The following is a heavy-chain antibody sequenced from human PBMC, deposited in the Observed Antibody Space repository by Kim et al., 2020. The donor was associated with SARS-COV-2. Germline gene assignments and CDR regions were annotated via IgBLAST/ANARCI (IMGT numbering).Heavy chain of an antibody. Sequence: LKSRVHISVDTSKNQFSRKLSSVTAADTAVYYCARHRRRWLRKDVWDFDYWGQGTLVTVSS. V-gene: IGHV4-39*01. CDR3: ARHRRRWLRKDVWDFDY. D-gene: IGHD5-12*01. J-gene: IGHJ4*02.